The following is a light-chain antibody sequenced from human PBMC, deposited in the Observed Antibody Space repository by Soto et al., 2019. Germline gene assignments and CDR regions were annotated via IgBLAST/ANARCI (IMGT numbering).Light chain of an antibody. CDR3: QQYNNWPRT. J-gene: IGKJ1*01. Sequence: ETLMTQSPATLSVSAGERATLSCRASQSVNNKLAWYQQKLGKAPRVLIYGASTRATGIPARFTGSGSGTEFTLTINSLQSEDFAVYYCQQYNNWPRTFGQGTKVDIK. CDR1: QSVNNK. V-gene: IGKV3-15*01. CDR2: GAS.